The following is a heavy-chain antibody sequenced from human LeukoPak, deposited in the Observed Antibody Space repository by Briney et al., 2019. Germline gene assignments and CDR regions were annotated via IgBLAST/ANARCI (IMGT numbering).Heavy chain of an antibody. D-gene: IGHD3-3*01. CDR2: INHSGST. CDR1: GGSFSGYY. Sequence: SETLSLTCAVDGGSFSGYYWSWIRQPPGKGLEWIGEINHSGSTNYNTSLKSRVTISVDTSKNQFSLKLSSVTAADTAVYYCARAGVVRKKVKIGLYNWFDPWGQGTLVTVSS. J-gene: IGHJ5*02. V-gene: IGHV4-34*01. CDR3: ARAGVVRKKVKIGLYNWFDP.